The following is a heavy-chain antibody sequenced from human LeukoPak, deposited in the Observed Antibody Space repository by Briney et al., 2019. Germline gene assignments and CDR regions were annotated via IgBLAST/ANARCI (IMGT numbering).Heavy chain of an antibody. CDR1: GYTFTDYY. Sequence: GASVKVSCKASGYTFTDYYIHWVRQAPGQGLEWMEWINPNSGGTNFAQNFQGRVTLTRVTSISTAYMELSSLISEDTAVYYCASVYSDYDLCQLDYWGQGTLVTVSS. V-gene: IGHV1-2*02. CDR3: ASVYSDYDLCQLDY. CDR2: INPNSGGT. J-gene: IGHJ4*02. D-gene: IGHD5-12*01.